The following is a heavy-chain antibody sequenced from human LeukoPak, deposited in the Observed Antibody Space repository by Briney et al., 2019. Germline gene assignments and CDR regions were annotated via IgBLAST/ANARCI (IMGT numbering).Heavy chain of an antibody. Sequence: GGSLRLSCAASGFTFSSYAMSWVRQAPGKGLEWVSVIYSGGSTYYADSVKGRFTISRDNSKNTLYLQMNSLRAEDTAVYYCARVPTTVTPLYYYYGMDVWGQGTTVTVSS. D-gene: IGHD4-17*01. CDR2: IYSGGST. J-gene: IGHJ6*02. CDR1: GFTFSSYA. CDR3: ARVPTTVTPLYYYYGMDV. V-gene: IGHV3-53*01.